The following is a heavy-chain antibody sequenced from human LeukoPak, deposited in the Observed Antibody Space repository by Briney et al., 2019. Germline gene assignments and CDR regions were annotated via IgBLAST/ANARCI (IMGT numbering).Heavy chain of an antibody. CDR2: ISGDGGST. V-gene: IGHV3-43*02. J-gene: IGHJ6*02. D-gene: IGHD5-18*01. CDR3: AKDTGDTALYYYYGMDV. CDR1: GFTFDDYA. Sequence: GGSLRLSCAASGFTFDDYAMHWVRQAPGKGLEWVSLISGDGGSTYYADSVKGRFTISRDNSKNSLYLQMNSLRTEDTALYYCAKDTGDTALYYYYGMDVWGQGTTVTVSS.